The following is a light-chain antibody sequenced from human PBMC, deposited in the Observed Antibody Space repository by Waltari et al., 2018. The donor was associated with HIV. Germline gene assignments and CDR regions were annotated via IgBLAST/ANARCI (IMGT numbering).Light chain of an antibody. CDR1: TNDISGDHY. Sequence: QSALAQPASLSGSLGQSIAIPCSGSTNDISGDHYVSWYQQYAGKSPKLLIYDVNKRPSGFSDRFSGSRFGNKASLIISGLQTDDEAAYFCSAYSTTSTFVVFGGGTKVTVL. CDR3: SAYSTTSTFVV. J-gene: IGLJ3*02. V-gene: IGLV2-14*03. CDR2: DVN.